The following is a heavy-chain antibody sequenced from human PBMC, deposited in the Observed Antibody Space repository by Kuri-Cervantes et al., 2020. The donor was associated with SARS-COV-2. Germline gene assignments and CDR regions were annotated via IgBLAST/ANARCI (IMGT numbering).Heavy chain of an antibody. CDR1: GYTFTGYY. V-gene: IGHV1-2*02. CDR2: INPNSGGT. Sequence: ASVKVSCKASGYTFTGYYMHWVRQAPGQGLEWMGWINPNSGGTNYAQKFQGRATMTRDTSISTAYMELSRLRSDDTAVYYCARDKLERDGDRRYYYYYGMDVWGQGTTVTVSS. CDR3: ARDKLERDGDRRYYYYYGMDV. D-gene: IGHD1-1*01. J-gene: IGHJ6*02.